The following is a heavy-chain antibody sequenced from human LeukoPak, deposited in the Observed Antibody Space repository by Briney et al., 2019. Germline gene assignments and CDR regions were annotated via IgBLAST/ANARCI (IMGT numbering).Heavy chain of an antibody. CDR2: ILSSGST. V-gene: IGHV4-61*02. D-gene: IGHD1-26*01. Sequence: PSETLSLTRTVSHGSISSGSYHWSWFRQPAGKGLEWIGRILSSGSTNSSPSLKSRVTISLDTSKKQFSLDLISVTAADTAVYYCATRVGGNAFDIWGQGTMVTVSS. CDR1: HGSISSGSYH. J-gene: IGHJ3*02. CDR3: ATRVGGNAFDI.